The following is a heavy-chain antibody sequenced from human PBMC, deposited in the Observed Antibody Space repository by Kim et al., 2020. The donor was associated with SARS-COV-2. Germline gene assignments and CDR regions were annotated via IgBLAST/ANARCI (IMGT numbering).Heavy chain of an antibody. Sequence: SETLSLTCTVSGGSISSSSYYWGWIRQPPGKGLEWIGSIYYSGSTYYNPSLKSRVTISVDTSKNQFSLKLSSVTAADTAVYYCARGLESYYDDKHYFDYWGQGTLVTVSS. V-gene: IGHV4-39*07. D-gene: IGHD3-22*01. CDR1: GGSISSSSYY. CDR3: ARGLESYYDDKHYFDY. CDR2: IYYSGST. J-gene: IGHJ4*02.